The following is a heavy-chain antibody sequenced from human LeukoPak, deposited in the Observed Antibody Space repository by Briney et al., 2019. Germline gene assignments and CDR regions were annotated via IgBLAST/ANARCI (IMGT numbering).Heavy chain of an antibody. CDR2: ISWNSGST. CDR3: AKDTALRLEVGWFDP. Sequence: KPGGSLRLSCAASGFTFDDYAMHWVRQAPGKGLEWVSGISWNSGSTGYGDSVKGRFTITRDNAKNSLYLQMNSLRTEDTAFYFCAKDTALRLEVGWFDPWGQGTLVTVSS. V-gene: IGHV3-9*01. CDR1: GFTFDDYA. D-gene: IGHD5-12*01. J-gene: IGHJ5*02.